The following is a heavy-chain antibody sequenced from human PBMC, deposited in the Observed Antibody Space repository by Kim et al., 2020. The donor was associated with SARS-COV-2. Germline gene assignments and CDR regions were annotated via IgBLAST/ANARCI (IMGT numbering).Heavy chain of an antibody. CDR3: VRDAGRGGEHDS. CDR2: IRPDGSDK. D-gene: IGHD1-1*01. V-gene: IGHV3-7*01. CDR1: GFSFRRFW. J-gene: IGHJ5*01. Sequence: GGSLRLSCEASGFSFRRFWMNWVRQAPGTGLEVVGQIRPDGSDKWYGDSVKGRFTISRDNAQNSLYLQMNNLRVEDTPSSYCVRDAGRGGEHDSWGHGT.